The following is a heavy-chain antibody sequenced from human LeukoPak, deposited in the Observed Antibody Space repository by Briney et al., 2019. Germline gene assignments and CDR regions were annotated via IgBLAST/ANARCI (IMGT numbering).Heavy chain of an antibody. J-gene: IGHJ3*02. V-gene: IGHV1-2*02. Sequence: ASVKVSCKASGYTFTDYYMHWVRQAPGQGLEWMGWINPNSGGTNYAQKFQGGVTMTRDTCISTAYMELSRLRSDDTAVYYCARDRGGYCSGYNCLDAFDIWGLGTMVTVSS. D-gene: IGHD2-15*01. CDR2: INPNSGGT. CDR1: GYTFTDYY. CDR3: ARDRGGYCSGYNCLDAFDI.